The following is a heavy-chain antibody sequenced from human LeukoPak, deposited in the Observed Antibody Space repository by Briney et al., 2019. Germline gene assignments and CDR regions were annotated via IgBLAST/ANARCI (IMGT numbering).Heavy chain of an antibody. CDR2: ISRNSRYI. CDR3: ARDRAGLGRDAFDI. V-gene: IGHV3-21*01. J-gene: IGHJ3*02. D-gene: IGHD6-19*01. CDR1: GLTVSSYS. Sequence: GPCLRLSWSASGLTVSSYSVKSVRQPAGNGLEWVSSISRNSRYINYADSVKARFTITRDNAKNSLYLQMNSMRAEDTAVYYCARDRAGLGRDAFDIWGQGTMVTVSS.